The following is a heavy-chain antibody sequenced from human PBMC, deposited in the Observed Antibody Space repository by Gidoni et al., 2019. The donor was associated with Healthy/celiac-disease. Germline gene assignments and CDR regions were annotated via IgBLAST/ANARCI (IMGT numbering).Heavy chain of an antibody. CDR1: GFTFSSYG. Sequence: QVQLVESGGGVVQPGRSLRLSCAASGFTFSSYGMHWVRQAPGKGLEWVAVISYDGSNKYYADSVKGRFTISRDNSKNTLYLQMNSLRAEDTAVYYCAKEDHYYDSSAWGQGTLVTVSS. J-gene: IGHJ5*02. V-gene: IGHV3-30*18. CDR3: AKEDHYYDSSA. D-gene: IGHD3-22*01. CDR2: ISYDGSNK.